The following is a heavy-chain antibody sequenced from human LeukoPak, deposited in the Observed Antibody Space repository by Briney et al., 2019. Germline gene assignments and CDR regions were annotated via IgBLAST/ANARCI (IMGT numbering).Heavy chain of an antibody. Sequence: GSSVKVSCKASGYTFTSYGISWVRQAPGQGLEWMGWISAYNGNTNYAQKLQGRVTMTTNTSTSTAYMELRSLRSDDTAVYCCARTHRRLYDSSGSILPLNYWGQGNLVTVSS. V-gene: IGHV1-18*01. D-gene: IGHD3-22*01. J-gene: IGHJ4*02. CDR1: GYTFTSYG. CDR2: ISAYNGNT. CDR3: ARTHRRLYDSSGSILPLNY.